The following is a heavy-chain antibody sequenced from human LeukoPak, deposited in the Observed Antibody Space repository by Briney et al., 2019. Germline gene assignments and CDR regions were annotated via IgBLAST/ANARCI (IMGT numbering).Heavy chain of an antibody. D-gene: IGHD6-19*01. J-gene: IGHJ6*02. Sequence: GGSLRLSCAASGFTISSYAMSWVRQAPGKGLEWVSGINPRGGSTYYADSVKGRFTISRQNYKNTLYLEMNRRRGEGTAVYYWAKDIGQWLVPGMDVWGQGTTVTVSS. CDR2: INPRGGST. CDR1: GFTISSYA. V-gene: IGHV3-23*01. CDR3: AKDIGQWLVPGMDV.